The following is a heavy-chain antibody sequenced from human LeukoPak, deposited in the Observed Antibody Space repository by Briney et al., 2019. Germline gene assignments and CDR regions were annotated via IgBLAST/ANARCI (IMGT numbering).Heavy chain of an antibody. CDR2: INPNSGGT. CDR3: AQVLLVVTAEHS. Sequence: RASVKVSCKASGYTFTGYYMHWVRQAPGQGLEWMGWINPNSGGTNYAQKFQGRVTMTRDTSISTAYMELSRLRSDDTAVYYCAQVLLVVTAEHSWGQGTLVTVSS. CDR1: GYTFTGYY. J-gene: IGHJ4*02. D-gene: IGHD2-21*02. V-gene: IGHV1-2*02.